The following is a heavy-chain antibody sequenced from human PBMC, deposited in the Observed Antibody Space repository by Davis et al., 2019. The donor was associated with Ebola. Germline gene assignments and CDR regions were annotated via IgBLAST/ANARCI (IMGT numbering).Heavy chain of an antibody. CDR1: GGTFSSYA. D-gene: IGHD4-23*01. CDR2: IIPIFGTA. J-gene: IGHJ6*02. V-gene: IGHV1-69*13. CDR3: ARYGGNSGFRDYYGMDV. Sequence: SVKVSCKASGGTFSSYAISWVRQAPGQGLEWMGGIIPIFGTANYAQKFQGRVTITADESTSTAYMELSSLRSEDTAVYYCARYGGNSGFRDYYGMDVWGQGTTVTVSS.